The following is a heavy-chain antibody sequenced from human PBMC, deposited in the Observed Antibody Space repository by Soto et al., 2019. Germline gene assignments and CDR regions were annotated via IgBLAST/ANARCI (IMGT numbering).Heavy chain of an antibody. J-gene: IGHJ6*02. V-gene: IGHV1-2*04. D-gene: IGHD2-15*01. Sequence: ASVKVSCKASGYTFTGYYMHWVRQAPGQGLEWKGWINPNSGGTNYAQNFQGWVTMTRDTSISTAYMELSRLRSDDTAVYYCAILNIVVVVAATSYGMDVWGQGTTVTVSS. CDR2: INPNSGGT. CDR1: GYTFTGYY. CDR3: AILNIVVVVAATSYGMDV.